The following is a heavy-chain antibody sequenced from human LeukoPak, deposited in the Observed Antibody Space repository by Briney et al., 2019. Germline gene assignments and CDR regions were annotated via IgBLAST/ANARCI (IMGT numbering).Heavy chain of an antibody. CDR2: IKQDGSEK. CDR3: ARDSDNWNDRFFDY. CDR1: GFTFSSYW. Sequence: GGSLRLSCAASGFTFSSYWMSWVRQAPGKGLEWVANIKQDGSEKYYVDSVKGRFTISRDNAKNSLYLQMNSLRAEDTAVYYCARDSDNWNDRFFDYWGQGTLVTVSS. J-gene: IGHJ4*02. V-gene: IGHV3-7*01. D-gene: IGHD1-1*01.